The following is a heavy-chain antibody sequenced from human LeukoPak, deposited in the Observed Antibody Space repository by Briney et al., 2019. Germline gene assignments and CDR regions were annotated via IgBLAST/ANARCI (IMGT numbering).Heavy chain of an antibody. CDR2: INPNSGDT. V-gene: IGHV1-2*02. J-gene: IGHJ5*02. D-gene: IGHD3-16*01. Sequence: ASVKVSCKTSGYTFTGYYMHWVRQAPGQALEWMGWINPNSGDTSSAQKFQGRVTMTRDMSISTAYMELSSLKSDDTAVYYCARDEYVLTSFDPWGQGTLVTVSS. CDR1: GYTFTGYY. CDR3: ARDEYVLTSFDP.